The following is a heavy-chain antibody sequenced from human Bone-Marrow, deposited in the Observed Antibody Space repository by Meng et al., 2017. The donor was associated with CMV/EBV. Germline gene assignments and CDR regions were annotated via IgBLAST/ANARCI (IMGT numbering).Heavy chain of an antibody. CDR2: IYYSGST. D-gene: IGHD2-2*01. J-gene: IGHJ3*02. Sequence: SETLSLTCSVSGGSISSSSYYWGWIRQPPGKGLEWIGNIYYSGSTYYNPSLKSRVTISVDTSKNQFSLKLSSVTAADTAVYYCARYCSSNSCSDAFDIWGQGTMVTVSS. V-gene: IGHV4-39*07. CDR1: GGSISSSSYY. CDR3: ARYCSSNSCSDAFDI.